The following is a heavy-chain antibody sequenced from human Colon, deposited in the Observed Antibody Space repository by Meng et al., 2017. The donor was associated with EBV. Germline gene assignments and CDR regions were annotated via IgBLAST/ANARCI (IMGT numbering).Heavy chain of an antibody. J-gene: IGHJ4*02. D-gene: IGHD2-15*01. CDR3: ARTAICIGGSCTTWDY. V-gene: IGHV4-4*03. CDR2: IHHNGKT. Sequence: DPCHRPATPPWPLPLTCACLRTSLSIANCCSCVRQPPGEWLAWIEEIHHNGKTTYNPSLKCRATISVDKSKNQFVLKVTSVTAADTAVYYCARTAICIGGSCTTWDYWGQGALVTVSS. CDR1: RTSLSIANC.